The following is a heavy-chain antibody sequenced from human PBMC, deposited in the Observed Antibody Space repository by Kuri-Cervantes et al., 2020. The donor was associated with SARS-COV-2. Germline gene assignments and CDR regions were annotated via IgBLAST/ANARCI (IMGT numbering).Heavy chain of an antibody. CDR1: GGFISSGSYY. CDR2: IYTSGST. Sequence: SCTVSGGFISSGSYYWSWIRQPAGKGLEWIGYIYTSGSTNYNPSLKSRVTISVDTSKNQFSLKLSSVTAADTAVYYCARVSNGELPLDYWGQGTLVTVSS. CDR3: ARVSNGELPLDY. V-gene: IGHV4-61*09. D-gene: IGHD1-26*01. J-gene: IGHJ4*02.